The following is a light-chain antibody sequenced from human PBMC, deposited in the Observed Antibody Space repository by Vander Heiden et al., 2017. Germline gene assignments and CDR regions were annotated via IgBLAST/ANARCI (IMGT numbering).Light chain of an antibody. CDR1: SSDVCGYNY. V-gene: IGLV2-8*01. CDR2: EVS. J-gene: IGLJ1*01. CDR3: SSYAGSNNLV. Sequence: QSALTQPPSASGSPGQSLTISCTGTSSDVCGYNYVSWYQQHPGKAPKLMIYEVSQRPSGVPDRFSGSKSGNTASLTVSGLQAEDEADYFCSSYAGSNNLVFGTGTKVTVL.